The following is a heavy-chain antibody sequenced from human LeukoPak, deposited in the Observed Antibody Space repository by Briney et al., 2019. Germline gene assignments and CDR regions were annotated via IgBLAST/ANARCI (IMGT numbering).Heavy chain of an antibody. CDR1: GFTFNSYA. V-gene: IGHV3-23*01. J-gene: IGHJ4*02. D-gene: IGHD1-26*01. CDR2: ISGSGGST. Sequence: GGSLRLSCAASGFTFNSYAMNWVRQAPGKGLEWVSAISGSGGSTYYADSVKGRFTISRDNSKNTLYLQMNSLRAEDTAVYYCAKDPEYVGATNWGQGTLVTVSS. CDR3: AKDPEYVGATN.